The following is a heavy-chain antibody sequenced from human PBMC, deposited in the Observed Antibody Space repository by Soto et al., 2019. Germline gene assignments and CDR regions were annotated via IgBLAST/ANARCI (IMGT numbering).Heavy chain of an antibody. V-gene: IGHV1-18*04. Sequence: GASVKVSCKASGYTLTDNYMHWVREAPGQGLEWMGWISAYNGNTNYAQKLQGRVTMTTDTSTSTAYMELRSLRSDDTAVYYCARDNWFDPWGQGTLVTV. J-gene: IGHJ5*02. CDR3: ARDNWFDP. CDR1: GYTLTDNY. CDR2: ISAYNGNT.